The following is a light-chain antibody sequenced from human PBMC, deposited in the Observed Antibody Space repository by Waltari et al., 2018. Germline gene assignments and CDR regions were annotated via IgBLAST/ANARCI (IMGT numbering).Light chain of an antibody. CDR1: SPNIGAGYD. CDR3: QSYDTSLSALV. J-gene: IGLJ3*02. V-gene: IGLV1-40*01. Sequence: QSVLTQPPSVSGAPGPRVTISCTGSSPNIGAGYDVHWYQHLPGSAPKLLIYDNINRPSGVPGRFSGSKSGTSASLAITGLQAEDEADYYCQSYDTSLSALVFGGGTKLTVL. CDR2: DNI.